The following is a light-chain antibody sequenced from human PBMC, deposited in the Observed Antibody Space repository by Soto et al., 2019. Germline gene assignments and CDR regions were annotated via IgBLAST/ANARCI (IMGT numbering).Light chain of an antibody. CDR1: QGISNY. V-gene: IGKV1-27*01. Sequence: DIQMTQSPSSLSASVGDRVTITCRASQGISNYLAWYQQKPGKVHKLLIYAASTLQSGVPSRFSGSGSGTDFTLTISSLQPEDVATYYCQKYNSAPRVFTFGPGSKVDIK. CDR2: AAS. J-gene: IGKJ3*01. CDR3: QKYNSAPRVFT.